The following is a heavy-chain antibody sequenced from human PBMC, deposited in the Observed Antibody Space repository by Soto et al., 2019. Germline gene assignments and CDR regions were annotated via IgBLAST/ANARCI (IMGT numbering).Heavy chain of an antibody. J-gene: IGHJ3*02. D-gene: IGHD3-10*01. Sequence: GGSLRLSCAASGFTFSSYSMNWVRQAPGKGLEWVSSISSSGSYIHYADSVKGRFTISRDNAKNSLYLQMNSLRAEDTAVYYCASERITMVRGVIIGWDDAIDISGQGTMVTVS. CDR1: GFTFSSYS. CDR2: ISSSGSYI. CDR3: ASERITMVRGVIIGWDDAIDI. V-gene: IGHV3-21*01.